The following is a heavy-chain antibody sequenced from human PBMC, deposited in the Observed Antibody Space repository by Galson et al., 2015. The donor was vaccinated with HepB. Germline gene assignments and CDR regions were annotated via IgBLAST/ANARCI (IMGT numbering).Heavy chain of an antibody. Sequence: SLRLSCAASGFTFSNAWMSWVRQAPGKGLERVGRIKSKTDGGTTDYAAPVKGRFTISRDDSKNTLYLQMNSLKTEDTAVYYCTTDVRYFDWSDKYHDAFDIWGQGTMVTVSS. CDR3: TTDVRYFDWSDKYHDAFDI. CDR2: IKSKTDGGTT. J-gene: IGHJ3*02. CDR1: GFTFSNAW. V-gene: IGHV3-15*01. D-gene: IGHD3-9*01.